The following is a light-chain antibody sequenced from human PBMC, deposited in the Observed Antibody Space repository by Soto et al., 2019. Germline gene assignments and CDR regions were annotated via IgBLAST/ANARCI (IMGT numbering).Light chain of an antibody. CDR3: QHYDGYPQI. CDR2: AAS. V-gene: IGKV1-16*01. CDR1: QGISTF. Sequence: ILLTQSPSSLSASVGDRVTITFRASQGISTFLAWFQQKPGKAPKTLIYAASSLHSGVPSRFSGSGSGTDFTLTISSLQPEDFATYYCQHYDGYPQIFGQGTRLEIK. J-gene: IGKJ5*01.